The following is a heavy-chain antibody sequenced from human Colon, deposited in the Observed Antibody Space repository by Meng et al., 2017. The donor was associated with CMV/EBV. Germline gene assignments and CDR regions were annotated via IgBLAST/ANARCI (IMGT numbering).Heavy chain of an antibody. CDR3: ARAPLVGSIGSCSGDTCYFDY. J-gene: IGHJ4*02. CDR2: ISSSSTYI. V-gene: IGHV3-21*01. D-gene: IGHD2-15*01. Sequence: GESLKISCVGSGFTFSNSYTMHWVRQAPGRGLEWVSSISSSSTYIYYADSVRCRFTISRDNAKNSLYLQMNSLRADDAAVYYCARAPLVGSIGSCSGDTCYFDYWGQGTLVTVSS. CDR1: GFTFSNSYT.